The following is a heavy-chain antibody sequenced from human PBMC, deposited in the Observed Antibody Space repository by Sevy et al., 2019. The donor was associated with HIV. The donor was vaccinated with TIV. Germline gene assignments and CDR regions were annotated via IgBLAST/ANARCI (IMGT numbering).Heavy chain of an antibody. Sequence: ASVKVSCKASGYTFTSYGISWVRQAPGQGLEWMGWISAYNGNTNYAQKLQGRVTMTTDTSTSTAYMELRSLRSDDTAVYYCVTRLQQLAPDYFDYWGQGTLVTVSS. CDR2: ISAYNGNT. D-gene: IGHD6-13*01. J-gene: IGHJ4*02. CDR3: VTRLQQLAPDYFDY. CDR1: GYTFTSYG. V-gene: IGHV1-18*04.